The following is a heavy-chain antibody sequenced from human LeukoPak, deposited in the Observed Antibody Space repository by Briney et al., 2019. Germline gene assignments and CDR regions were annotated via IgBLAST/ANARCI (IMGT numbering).Heavy chain of an antibody. CDR1: GYTFTVTGYD. V-gene: IGHV1-2*02. Sequence: ASVKLSCKVSGYTFTVTGYDIPGVRRAPGQGLEWMGWINPNSGGTKYAQRFQGRITMTRDTSISTAYMELSSLRSDDTALYYCARVPHRGTIVELPGTILDAFDIWSQGTMVTVSS. D-gene: IGHD1-7*01. J-gene: IGHJ3*02. CDR3: ARVPHRGTIVELPGTILDAFDI. CDR2: INPNSGGT.